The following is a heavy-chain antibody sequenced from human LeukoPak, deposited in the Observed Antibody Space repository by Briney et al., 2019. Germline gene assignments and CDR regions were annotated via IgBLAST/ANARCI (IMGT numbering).Heavy chain of an antibody. Sequence: GASVKVSCKASGGTFSSYAISWVRQAPGQGLEWMGGIIPIFGTANYAQKFQERVTITRDMSTSTAYMELSSLRSEDTAVYYCAAGIGAGTFDPWGQGTLVTVSS. D-gene: IGHD3-10*01. V-gene: IGHV1-69*05. CDR3: AAGIGAGTFDP. CDR2: IIPIFGTA. J-gene: IGHJ5*02. CDR1: GGTFSSYA.